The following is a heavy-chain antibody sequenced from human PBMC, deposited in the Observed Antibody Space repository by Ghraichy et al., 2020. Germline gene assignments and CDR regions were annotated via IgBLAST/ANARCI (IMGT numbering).Heavy chain of an antibody. V-gene: IGHV3-48*01. CDR3: ARDRFYYDSSGYYY. J-gene: IGHJ4*02. Sequence: GGSLRLSCAASGFTFSSYSMNWVRQAPGKGLEWVSYISSSSTIYYADSVKGRFTISRDNAKNSLYLQMNSLRAEDTAVYYCARDRFYYDSSGYYYWGQGTLVTVSS. CDR1: GFTFSSYS. D-gene: IGHD3-22*01. CDR2: ISSSSTI.